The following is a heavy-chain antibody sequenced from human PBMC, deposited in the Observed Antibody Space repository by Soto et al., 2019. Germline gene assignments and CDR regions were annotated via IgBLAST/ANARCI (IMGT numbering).Heavy chain of an antibody. CDR2: ISGSGGST. CDR3: AKDPRGFLLSGMDV. D-gene: IGHD3-3*01. Sequence: EVQLLESGGGLVQPGGSLRLSCAASGFTFSSYAMSWVRQAPGKGLEWVSAISGSGGSTYYADSVKGLFTISRDNSKNKLYLQMNSLRADETAVYYCAKDPRGFLLSGMDVWGQGTTVTVSS. J-gene: IGHJ6*02. V-gene: IGHV3-23*01. CDR1: GFTFSSYA.